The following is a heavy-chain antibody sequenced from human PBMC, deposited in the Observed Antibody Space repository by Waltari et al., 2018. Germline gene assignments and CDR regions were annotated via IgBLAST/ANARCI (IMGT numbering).Heavy chain of an antibody. Sequence: QVQLQESGPGLVKPSETLSLTCTVSGGSVSSGSYYWSWIRQPPGKGLEWIGYIYYSGSTNYNPSLKSRVTISVDTSKNQFSLKLSSVTAADTAVYYCARDVPGTYGMDVWGQGTTVTVSS. D-gene: IGHD2-2*01. CDR2: IYYSGST. V-gene: IGHV4-61*01. CDR1: GGSVSSGSYY. J-gene: IGHJ6*02. CDR3: ARDVPGTYGMDV.